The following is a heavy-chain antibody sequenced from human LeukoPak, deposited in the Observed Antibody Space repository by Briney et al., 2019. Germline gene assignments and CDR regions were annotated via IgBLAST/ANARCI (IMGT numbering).Heavy chain of an antibody. CDR2: IYYSGSN. CDR1: GGSISTYY. D-gene: IGHD6-13*01. J-gene: IGHJ4*02. V-gene: IGHV4-59*01. CDR3: ARGVSSSWYPIDY. Sequence: SETLSLTCTVSGGSISTYYWSWIRQPPGKGLEWIGDIYYSGSNNYNPSLKSRVTISVDTSKNQFSLRLNSVTAADTAVYYCARGVSSSWYPIDYWGQGTLVTVSS.